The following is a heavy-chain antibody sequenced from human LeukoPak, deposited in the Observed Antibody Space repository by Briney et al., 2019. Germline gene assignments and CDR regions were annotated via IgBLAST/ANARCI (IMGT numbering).Heavy chain of an antibody. CDR1: GGSISSGSYF. CDR3: ARHDGRSGGTMCALDH. V-gene: IGHV4-39*01. CDR2: SYSGGST. D-gene: IGHD2-15*01. Sequence: SETLSLTCTVSGGSISSGSYFWGRIRQSPGKGLEWIGSSYSGGSTYYQNPSLKSRVTISVDTSKNQFLLNVSSVTAADTAVYYCARHDGRSGGTMCALDHWGRGALVIVSS. J-gene: IGHJ4*02.